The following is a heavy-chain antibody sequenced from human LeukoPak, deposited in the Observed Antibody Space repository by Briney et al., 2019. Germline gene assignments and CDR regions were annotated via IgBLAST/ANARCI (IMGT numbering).Heavy chain of an antibody. V-gene: IGHV1-2*02. D-gene: IGHD7-27*01. J-gene: IGHJ4*02. Sequence: GASVKVSCKASGITFTDYYIHWVRRDPGQGLEWMGWINPNSGAPNYAQKFQGRVTMTRDTSISTAYMELSSLTSDDTAVYYCASLTIDWGSGNYWGQGTLVTVSS. CDR3: ASLTIDWGSGNY. CDR1: GITFTDYY. CDR2: INPNSGAP.